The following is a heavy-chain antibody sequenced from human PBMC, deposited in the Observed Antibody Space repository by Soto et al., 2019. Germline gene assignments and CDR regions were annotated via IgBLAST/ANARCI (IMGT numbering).Heavy chain of an antibody. CDR1: GFSFTNYW. CDR2: IKGDGSEK. Sequence: EVQLVESGGGLVQPGGSLRVSCAASGFSFTNYWMTWVRQAPGKGLEWVANIKGDGSEKSYLDSVRGGFTISRDNAMISLYLQMNSLSAEDTAVYYCARAEYSGYYYYRDVRGKGTTVTVS. D-gene: IGHD5-12*01. J-gene: IGHJ6*03. CDR3: ARAEYSGYYYYRDV. V-gene: IGHV3-7*01.